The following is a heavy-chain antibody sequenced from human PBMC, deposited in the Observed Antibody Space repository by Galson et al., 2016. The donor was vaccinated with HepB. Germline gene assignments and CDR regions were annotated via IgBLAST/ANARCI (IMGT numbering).Heavy chain of an antibody. Sequence: SLRLSCAASGFTFSAYNINWVRQAPGKGLEWVSSISSSSTYIHYADSVKGRFTISRDNAKNSLYLQMNSLRAEDTAVYYCARDDTARPAWYSSGWYFAYWGQGTLVTVSA. CDR1: GFTFSAYN. CDR2: ISSSSTYI. V-gene: IGHV3-21*01. J-gene: IGHJ4*02. D-gene: IGHD6-25*01. CDR3: ARDDTARPAWYSSGWYFAY.